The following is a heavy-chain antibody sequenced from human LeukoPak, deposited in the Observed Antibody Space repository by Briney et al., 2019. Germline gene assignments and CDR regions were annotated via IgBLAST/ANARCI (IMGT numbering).Heavy chain of an antibody. CDR3: AYSSGWFYFDY. V-gene: IGHV3-23*01. D-gene: IGHD6-19*01. CDR1: GFTFSSYA. CDR2: ISGSGGST. Sequence: GGSLRLSCAASGFTFSSYAMSWVRQAPGKGLEWVSAISGSGGSTYYADSVKGRFTISRDNSKNTLYLQMNSLRAEDTAVFFCAYSSGWFYFDYWGQGTLVTVSS. J-gene: IGHJ4*02.